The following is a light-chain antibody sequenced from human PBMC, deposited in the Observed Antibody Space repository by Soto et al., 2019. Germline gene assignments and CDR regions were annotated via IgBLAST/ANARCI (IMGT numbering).Light chain of an antibody. J-gene: IGKJ1*01. V-gene: IGKV4-1*01. CDR3: QHYYRPCWT. Sequence: DIVMTQSPDSLAVSLGERATINCKSSQSGLYSSNNKNSLAWYQQTPGQPPKLLFYWASTRESGIPDRFSGSGFGTDFTLTFSSLQADDVPVYYGQHYYRPCWTFGQGPKVEI. CDR1: QSGLYSSNNKNS. CDR2: WAS.